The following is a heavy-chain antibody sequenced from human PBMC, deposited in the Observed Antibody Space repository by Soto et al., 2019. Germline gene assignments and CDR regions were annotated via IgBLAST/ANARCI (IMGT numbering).Heavy chain of an antibody. V-gene: IGHV3-21*01. Sequence: LRLSCAASGFTFSSYSMNWVRQAPGKGLEWVSSISSSSSYIYYADSVKGRFTISRDNAKNSLYLQMNSLRAEDTAVYYCARDWYNWKYGLRPLDIWGQGTMVTVSS. CDR2: ISSSSSYI. D-gene: IGHD1-7*01. CDR3: ARDWYNWKYGLRPLDI. CDR1: GFTFSSYS. J-gene: IGHJ3*02.